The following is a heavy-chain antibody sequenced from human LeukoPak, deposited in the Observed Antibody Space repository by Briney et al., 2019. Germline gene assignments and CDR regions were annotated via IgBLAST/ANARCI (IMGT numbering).Heavy chain of an antibody. CDR3: ARDLDWGPDC. Sequence: ASVRVSCKATGSTFTDFYMHWIRQAPGQGLEWMGWIHTRSGGTNSAQKFQDRLTMTRDTSISTIYMELNSLRSDDTAVYYCARDLDWGPDCWGQGTLVTVSS. D-gene: IGHD3-9*01. CDR1: GSTFTDFY. V-gene: IGHV1-2*02. J-gene: IGHJ4*02. CDR2: IHTRSGGT.